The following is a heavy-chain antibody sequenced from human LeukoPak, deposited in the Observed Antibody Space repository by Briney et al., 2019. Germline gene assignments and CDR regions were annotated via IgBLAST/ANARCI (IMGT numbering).Heavy chain of an antibody. V-gene: IGHV3-9*03. Sequence: PGGSLRLSCAASGFTFDDYAMHWVRHAPGKGLEWVSGISWNSGSIVYADSVKGRFTISRDNAKNSLYLQMNSLRAEDMALYYCAKGGGLATVTTSYFDYWGQGTLVTVSS. J-gene: IGHJ4*02. CDR3: AKGGGLATVTTSYFDY. CDR1: GFTFDDYA. CDR2: ISWNSGSI. D-gene: IGHD4-17*01.